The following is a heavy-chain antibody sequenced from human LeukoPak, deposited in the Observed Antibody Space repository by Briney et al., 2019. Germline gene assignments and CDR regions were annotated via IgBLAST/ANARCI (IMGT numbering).Heavy chain of an antibody. V-gene: IGHV1-18*01. CDR3: ARDCSGGSCYLLCYYYYMDV. Sequence: ASVKVSCKASGYTFTSYGISWVRQAPGQGLEWMGWISAYNGNTNYAQKLQGRVTMTTDTSTSTAYMELRSLRSDDTAVYYCARDCSGGSCYLLCYYYYMDVWGKGTTVTISS. CDR1: GYTFTSYG. D-gene: IGHD2-15*01. CDR2: ISAYNGNT. J-gene: IGHJ6*03.